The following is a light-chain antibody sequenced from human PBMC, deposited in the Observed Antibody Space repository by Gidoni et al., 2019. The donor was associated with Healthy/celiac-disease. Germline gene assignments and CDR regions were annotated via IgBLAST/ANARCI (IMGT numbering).Light chain of an antibody. Sequence: EIVLTQSPATLSLSPGERATLSCRASQSVSSYLAWYQQNPGQAPRLLIYDASNRATGIPARFSGSGSGTDFTLTSSSLEPEDFAVYYCQQRSNSRFTFGPGTKVDIK. CDR3: QQRSNSRFT. J-gene: IGKJ3*01. CDR2: DAS. CDR1: QSVSSY. V-gene: IGKV3-11*01.